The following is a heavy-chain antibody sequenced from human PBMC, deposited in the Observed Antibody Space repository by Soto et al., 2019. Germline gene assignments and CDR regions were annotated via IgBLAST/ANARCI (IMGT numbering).Heavy chain of an antibody. V-gene: IGHV3-30*04. CDR3: VSDHGGATPGEAFDI. D-gene: IGHD3-16*01. CDR1: GFTFSTYA. CDR2: ISDDGRNK. J-gene: IGHJ3*02. Sequence: QVQLVESGGGVVQPGRSLRLSCAASGFTFSTYALHWVRQAPGKGLEWVALISDDGRNKEYADSVKGRFTISRDNSKKTLYVQVTSLSSEDTAVYYCVSDHGGATPGEAFDIWGQGTMVTVSS.